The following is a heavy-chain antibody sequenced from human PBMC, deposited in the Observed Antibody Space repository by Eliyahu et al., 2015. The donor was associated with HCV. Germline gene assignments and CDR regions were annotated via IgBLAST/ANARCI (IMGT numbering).Heavy chain of an antibody. CDR1: GFTFSSYS. CDR2: ISSSSSYI. Sequence: EVQLVESGGGLVKPGGSLRLSCAASGFTFSSYSMNWVRRAPGKGLEWVSSISSSSSYIYYADSVKGRFTISRDNAKNSLYLQMNSLRAEDTAVYYCASRNSYDLPFYYGMDVWGQGTTVTVSS. V-gene: IGHV3-21*01. J-gene: IGHJ6*02. CDR3: ASRNSYDLPFYYGMDV. D-gene: IGHD5-18*01.